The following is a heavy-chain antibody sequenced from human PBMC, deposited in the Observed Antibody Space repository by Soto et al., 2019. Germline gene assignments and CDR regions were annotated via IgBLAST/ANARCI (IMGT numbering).Heavy chain of an antibody. CDR2: IIPMSSVV. V-gene: IGHV1-69*12. CDR1: GGTFSDFG. J-gene: IGHJ4*02. D-gene: IGHD2-21*02. CDR3: ATACCGADCFSTYYLDH. Sequence: QVQVVQSGAEVKKPGSSVKVSCKVSGGTFSDFGLSWVRLAPGRGLEWLGGIIPMSSVVNHGQTFQGRVPITADASTGTGYMELSSLRAEDTALCYCATACCGADCFSTYYLDHWGQGTLVTVSS.